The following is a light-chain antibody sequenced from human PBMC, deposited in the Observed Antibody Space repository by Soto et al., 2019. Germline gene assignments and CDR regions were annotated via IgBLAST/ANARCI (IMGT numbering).Light chain of an antibody. V-gene: IGKV3-15*01. CDR2: GAS. CDR1: QSVSSN. CDR3: QQYHNWPPLT. J-gene: IGKJ4*02. Sequence: EIVMTQSPATLSVSPGERATLSCSASQSVSSNLAWYQQKPGQAPMLLIYGASTRATGIPARFSGSGSGTEFTLTISSLQAEDFAVYYCQQYHNWPPLTFVGGTKVEIK.